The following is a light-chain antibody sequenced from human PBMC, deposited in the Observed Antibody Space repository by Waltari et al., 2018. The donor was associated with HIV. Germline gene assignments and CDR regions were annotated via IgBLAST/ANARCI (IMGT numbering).Light chain of an antibody. V-gene: IGLV3-27*01. CDR1: ILAKKY. CDR3: YSAANNSQGF. Sequence: SYELTQPSSVSVSPGQTARITCSGSILAKKYGRWFQKKPGQAPLQVIYKDTERPSGIPERFSGSTSGTTVTLTISGAQFEDEADYYCYSAANNSQGFFGGGTKLTVL. CDR2: KDT. J-gene: IGLJ2*01.